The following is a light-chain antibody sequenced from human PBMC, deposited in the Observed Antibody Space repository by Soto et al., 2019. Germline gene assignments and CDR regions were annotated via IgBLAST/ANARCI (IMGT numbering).Light chain of an antibody. CDR3: ATWDDSLNGWV. V-gene: IGLV1-44*01. CDR1: SSNIGSNV. Sequence: QSVLTQPPSASGTPGQRVTISCSGSSSNIGSNVVNWYQQLPGTAPKLLVHINNQRPSGVPDRFSGSKSGTSASLAISGLQSEDEADYYCATWDDSLNGWVFGGGTKLTVL. CDR2: INN. J-gene: IGLJ3*02.